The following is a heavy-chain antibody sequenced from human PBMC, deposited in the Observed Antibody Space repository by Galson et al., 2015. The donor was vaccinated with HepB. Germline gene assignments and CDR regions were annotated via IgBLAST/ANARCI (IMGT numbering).Heavy chain of an antibody. CDR2: INAGNGNT. D-gene: IGHD2-2*02. CDR3: ARGGEDYCSSTSCYKHSNYDSGALDAFDI. CDR1: GGTFSSYA. J-gene: IGHJ3*02. V-gene: IGHV1-3*01. Sequence: SVKVSCKASGGTFSSYAMHWVRQAPGQRLEWMGWINAGNGNTKYSQKFQGRVTITRDTSASTAYMELSSLRSEDTAVYYCARGGEDYCSSTSCYKHSNYDSGALDAFDIWGQGTMVTVSS.